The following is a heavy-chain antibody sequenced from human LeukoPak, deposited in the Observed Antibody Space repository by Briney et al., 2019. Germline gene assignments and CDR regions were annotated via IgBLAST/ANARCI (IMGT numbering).Heavy chain of an antibody. D-gene: IGHD3-3*01. CDR3: ARAQGFLEWLQRHYYYYGMDV. CDR1: GFTFSSYG. Sequence: PGGSLRLSCAASGFTFSSYGMHWVRQAPGKGLEWVAVIWYDGSNKYYADSVKGRFTISRDNSKNTLYLQMNSLRAEDTAVYYCARAQGFLEWLQRHYYYYGMDVWGQGTTVTVSS. J-gene: IGHJ6*02. V-gene: IGHV3-33*01. CDR2: IWYDGSNK.